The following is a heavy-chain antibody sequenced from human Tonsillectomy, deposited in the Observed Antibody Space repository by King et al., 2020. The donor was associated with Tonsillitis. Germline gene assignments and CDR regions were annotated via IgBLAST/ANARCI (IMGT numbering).Heavy chain of an antibody. D-gene: IGHD4-17*01. CDR3: ARNRDYGDYVDF. V-gene: IGHV4-31*03. Sequence: VQLQESGPGLVRPSQTLSLICSVSGDSLTSGGYFWSWIRQHPDKGLELIGSIYHRWPTYHTPSLRSRLFMSVETSKNQFSLRLTPVTAADTAVYYCARNRDYGDYVDFWGQGTLVAVSS. J-gene: IGHJ4*02. CDR2: IYHRWPT. CDR1: GDSLTSGGYF.